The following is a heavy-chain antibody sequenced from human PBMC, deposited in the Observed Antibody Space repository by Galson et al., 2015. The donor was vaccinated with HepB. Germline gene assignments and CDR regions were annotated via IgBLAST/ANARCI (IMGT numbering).Heavy chain of an antibody. CDR1: GFTFSSYA. V-gene: IGHV3-30*04. J-gene: IGHJ6*02. D-gene: IGHD2-15*01. CDR3: ARDSIVVVTPAGMDV. Sequence: SLRLSCAASGFTFSSYAMHWVRQAPGKGLEWVSVISYDGSNKYYADSVKGRFTISRDNSKSTLYLQMNSLRAEDTAVYYCARDSIVVVTPAGMDVWGQGTTVTVSS. CDR2: ISYDGSNK.